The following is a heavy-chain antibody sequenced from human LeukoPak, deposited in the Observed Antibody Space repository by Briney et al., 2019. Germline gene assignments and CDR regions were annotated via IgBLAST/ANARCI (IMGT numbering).Heavy chain of an antibody. J-gene: IGHJ5*02. Sequence: KPSETLSLTCTVSGGSISSSSYYWGWIRQPPGKGLEWIGSIYYSGSTYYNPSLKSRVTISVDTSKNQFSLKLSSVTAADTAVYYCARHRGYSSSGVNFWFDPWGQGTLVTVSS. CDR1: GGSISSSSYY. V-gene: IGHV4-39*01. D-gene: IGHD6-6*01. CDR2: IYYSGST. CDR3: ARHRGYSSSGVNFWFDP.